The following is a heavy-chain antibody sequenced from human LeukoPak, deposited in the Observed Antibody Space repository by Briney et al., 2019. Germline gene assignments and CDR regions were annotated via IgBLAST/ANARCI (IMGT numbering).Heavy chain of an antibody. CDR3: AKTNDQPSYHYYYYLDV. CDR1: GCTFSSYA. D-gene: IGHD2-8*01. Sequence: GGALSLSCAASGCTFSSYARSWVRQAPGKGLEWVSAISGSGGSTYYADSVKGRFTISRDNSNNTLYLQMNTLRAEDTAVYYCAKTNDQPSYHYYYYLDVWGKGTTVTVSS. J-gene: IGHJ6*03. CDR2: ISGSGGST. V-gene: IGHV3-23*01.